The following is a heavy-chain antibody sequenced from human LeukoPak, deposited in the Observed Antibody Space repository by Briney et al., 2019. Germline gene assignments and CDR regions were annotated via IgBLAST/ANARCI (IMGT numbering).Heavy chain of an antibody. D-gene: IGHD3-10*01. V-gene: IGHV1-2*02. CDR2: INPNSGGT. J-gene: IGHJ4*02. CDR3: ARAVAVTMVQGVKY. CDR1: GYTFTGYY. Sequence: GASVNVSCKASGYTFTGYYMHWVRQTPGQRLEWMGWINPNSGGTNYAQKFQGRVTMTRDTSISTAYMELSRLRSDDTAVYYCARAVAVTMVQGVKYWGQGTLVTVSS.